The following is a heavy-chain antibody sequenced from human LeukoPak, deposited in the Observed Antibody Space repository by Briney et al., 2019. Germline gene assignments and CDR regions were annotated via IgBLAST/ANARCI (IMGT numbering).Heavy chain of an antibody. J-gene: IGHJ5*02. CDR3: ARGRNTMIVAWFDP. V-gene: IGHV1-8*03. D-gene: IGHD3-22*01. CDR1: GYTFTSYD. CDR2: MNPNSGNT. Sequence: GASVKVSXKASGYTFTSYDINWVRQATGQGLEWMGWMNPNSGNTGCAQKFQGRVTITRNTSISKAYMELSSLRSEDTAVYYCARGRNTMIVAWFDPWGQGTLVTVSS.